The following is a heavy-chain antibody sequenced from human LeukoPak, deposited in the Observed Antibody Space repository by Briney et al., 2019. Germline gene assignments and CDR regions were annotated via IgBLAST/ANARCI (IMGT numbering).Heavy chain of an antibody. V-gene: IGHV4-34*01. CDR1: GGSFSGYY. J-gene: IGHJ2*01. D-gene: IGHD4-17*01. CDR3: ARGSYGDYGFKHWYFDL. Sequence: SETLSLTCAVYGGSFSGYYWNWIRQPPEKGREWIGEINQSGSINYNPSLKSRVTMSVDTSKNQFSLKLSSVTAADTVVYYCARGSYGDYGFKHWYFDLWGRGTLVTVSS. CDR2: INQSGSI.